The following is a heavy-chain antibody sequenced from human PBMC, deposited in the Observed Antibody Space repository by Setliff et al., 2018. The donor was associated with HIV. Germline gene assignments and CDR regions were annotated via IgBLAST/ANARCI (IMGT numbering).Heavy chain of an antibody. Sequence: SLTCTVSGGSISSYYWSWIRQPAGKGLEWIGRIYASGSTNYNPSLETRVTISVDTSKNQFSLKLSSVTAADTAVYYCAKGVAGLQYYYYYMDVWGKGTTVTVSS. CDR2: IYASGST. V-gene: IGHV4-4*07. CDR3: AKGVAGLQYYYYYMDV. CDR1: GGSISSYY. D-gene: IGHD6-19*01. J-gene: IGHJ6*03.